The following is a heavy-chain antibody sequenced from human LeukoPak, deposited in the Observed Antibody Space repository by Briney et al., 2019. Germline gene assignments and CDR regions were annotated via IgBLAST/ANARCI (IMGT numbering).Heavy chain of an antibody. CDR3: ARDCDSSGLDAFDI. CDR2: IKQDGSEK. Sequence: PGGSLRLSCAASGFTFSSYWMSWVRQAPGKGLEWVANIKQDGSEKYYVDSVKGRFTISRDNAKNTLYLQMNSLRAEDTAVYYCARDCDSSGLDAFDIWGQGTMVTVSS. V-gene: IGHV3-7*01. CDR1: GFTFSSYW. J-gene: IGHJ3*02. D-gene: IGHD3-22*01.